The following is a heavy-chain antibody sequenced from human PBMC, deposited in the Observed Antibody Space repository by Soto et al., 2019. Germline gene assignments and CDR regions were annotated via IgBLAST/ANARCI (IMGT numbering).Heavy chain of an antibody. CDR3: ATADAISGNIDY. Sequence: SETLSLTCTVSGGSISSYYWSWIRQPPGKGLEWIGYIYYSGSTNYNPSLKSRVTISVDTSKNQFSLKLSSVTAADTAVYYCATADAISGNIDYWGQGTLVTVSS. CDR1: GGSISSYY. CDR2: IYYSGST. V-gene: IGHV4-59*01. J-gene: IGHJ4*02. D-gene: IGHD3-10*01.